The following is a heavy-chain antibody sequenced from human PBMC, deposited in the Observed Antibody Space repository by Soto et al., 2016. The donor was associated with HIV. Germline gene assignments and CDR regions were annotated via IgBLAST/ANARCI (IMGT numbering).Heavy chain of an antibody. Sequence: EVQLLESGGGLVQPGGSLRLSCAASGFTFSSYAMSWVRQAPGKGLEWVSAISGSGGSTYCADSVKGRFTISRDNSKNTLYLQMNSLRAEDTAVYYCAKSRGARSSPPGGYYMDVWGKGTTVTVSS. CDR3: AKSRGARSSPPGGYYMDV. J-gene: IGHJ6*03. CDR1: GFTFSSYA. CDR2: ISGSGGST. D-gene: IGHD6-6*01. V-gene: IGHV3-23*01.